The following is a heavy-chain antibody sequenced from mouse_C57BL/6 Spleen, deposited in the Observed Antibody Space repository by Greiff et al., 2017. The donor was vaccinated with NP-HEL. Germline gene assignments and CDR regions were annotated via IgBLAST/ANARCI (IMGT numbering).Heavy chain of an antibody. CDR3: ARGGGKGAMDY. D-gene: IGHD2-1*01. J-gene: IGHJ4*01. CDR2: ISDGGSYT. V-gene: IGHV5-4*03. CDR1: GFTFSSYA. Sequence: EVKLVESGGGLVKPGGSLKLSCAASGFTFSSYAMSWVRQTPDKRLAWVATISDGGSYTYYPDNVKGRFTISRDNAKNNLYLQMSHLKSEDTAMYYCARGGGKGAMDYWGQGTSVTVSS.